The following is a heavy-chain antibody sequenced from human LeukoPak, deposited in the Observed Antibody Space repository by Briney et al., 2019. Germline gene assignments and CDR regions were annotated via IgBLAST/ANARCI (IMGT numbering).Heavy chain of an antibody. V-gene: IGHV3-23*01. Sequence: GGSLRLSCAASGFTFSSYAMGWVRQAPGKGLEWVSAISGSGGSTYYADSVKGRFTISRDNSKNTLYLQMNSLRAEDTAVYYCARSPSNYDFWSGYSSTDYWGQGTLVTVSS. J-gene: IGHJ4*02. CDR3: ARSPSNYDFWSGYSSTDY. D-gene: IGHD3-3*01. CDR1: GFTFSSYA. CDR2: ISGSGGST.